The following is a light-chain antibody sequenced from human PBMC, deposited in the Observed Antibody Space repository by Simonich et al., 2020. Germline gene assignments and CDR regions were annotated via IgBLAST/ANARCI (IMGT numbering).Light chain of an antibody. V-gene: IGLV2-23*01. J-gene: IGLJ2*01. CDR1: SSDVGRYNL. CDR3: CSYAGSSTLV. Sequence: QSALTQPASVSGSPGQSITISCTGTSSDVGRYNLVSWYQQHPGKAPKLMIYEGMKRPSGVSNRFSGSKSGNTASLTISGLQAEDEADYYCCSYAGSSTLVFGGGTKLTVL. CDR2: EGM.